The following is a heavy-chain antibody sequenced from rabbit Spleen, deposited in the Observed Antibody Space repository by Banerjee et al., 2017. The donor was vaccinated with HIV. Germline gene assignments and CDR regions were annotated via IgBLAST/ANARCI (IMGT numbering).Heavy chain of an antibody. Sequence: QQQLEESGGGLVKPGGTLTLTCKASGIDFSSYYYMCWVRQAPGKGLEWIACIYAGSSGSTYYASWAKGRFTISKTASTTVTLRMTSLTAADTATYFCARDTGSSFSSYGMDLWGPGTLVTVS. V-gene: IGHV1S45*01. J-gene: IGHJ6*01. CDR1: GIDFSSYYY. CDR3: ARDTGSSFSSYGMDL. CDR2: IYAGSSGST. D-gene: IGHD8-1*01.